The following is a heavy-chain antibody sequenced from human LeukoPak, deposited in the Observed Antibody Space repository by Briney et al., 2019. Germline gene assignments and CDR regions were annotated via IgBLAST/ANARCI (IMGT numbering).Heavy chain of an antibody. V-gene: IGHV3-30*03. CDR1: GFIFSSYV. CDR2: ISDDGNHQ. Sequence: GGSLRLSCAASGFIFSSYVMHWVRQAPGKGLEWVAAISDDGNHQYYADSVRGRFTSSRDNSKNTLYLRMNSLRPEDTAVYYCARSSRPGFWFAGADYWGQGTLVTVSS. CDR3: ARSSRPGFWFAGADY. D-gene: IGHD3-10*01. J-gene: IGHJ4*02.